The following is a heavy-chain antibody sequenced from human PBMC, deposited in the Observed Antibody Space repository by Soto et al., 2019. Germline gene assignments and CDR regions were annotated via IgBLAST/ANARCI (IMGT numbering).Heavy chain of an antibody. V-gene: IGHV3-23*01. J-gene: IGHJ4*02. D-gene: IGHD2-15*01. CDR3: AKVIVVIAAAGDYFDY. Sequence: EVQLLESGGGLVQPGGSLRLSCAASGFTFNNYAMSWVRQAPGKGLEWVSVVSGNRGSSGYADSVKGRFTISRDNSKNTLYLQMNSLRDEDTAVYYCAKVIVVIAAAGDYFDYWGQGTLVTVSS. CDR1: GFTFNNYA. CDR2: VSGNRGSS.